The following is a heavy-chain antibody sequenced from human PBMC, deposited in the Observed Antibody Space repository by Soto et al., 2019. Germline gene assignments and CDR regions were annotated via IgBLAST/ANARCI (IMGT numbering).Heavy chain of an antibody. V-gene: IGHV4-4*07. CDR1: GGSISSYY. Sequence: SETLSLTCTVSGGSISSYYWSWIRQPAGKGLEWIGRIYTSGSTNYNPSLKGRVTMSVDTSKNQFSLKLSSVTAADTAVYYCARGVVVPAARGGWFDPWGQGTLVTVSS. D-gene: IGHD2-2*01. J-gene: IGHJ5*02. CDR3: ARGVVVPAARGGWFDP. CDR2: IYTSGST.